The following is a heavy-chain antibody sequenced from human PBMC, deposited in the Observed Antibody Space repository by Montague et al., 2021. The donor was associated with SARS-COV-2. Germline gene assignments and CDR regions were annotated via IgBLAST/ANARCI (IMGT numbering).Heavy chain of an antibody. V-gene: IGHV3-13*01. CDR3: AGGPTRDSREKGGMDV. CDR1: GFTFRRYD. J-gene: IGHJ6*02. D-gene: IGHD1/OR15-1a*01. Sequence: SLRLSCAASGFTFRRYDMHWVRQTTGKGLEWVPIIGTAGDTYYAASVKGRFTISRENAKNSLYLQMNSLRVGDTAVYYCAGGPTRDSREKGGMDVWGQGTTVIVS. CDR2: IGTAGDT.